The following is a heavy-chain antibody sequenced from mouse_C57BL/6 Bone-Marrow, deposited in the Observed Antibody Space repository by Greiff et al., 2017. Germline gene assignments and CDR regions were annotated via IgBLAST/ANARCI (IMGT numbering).Heavy chain of an antibody. J-gene: IGHJ2*01. Sequence: VKLQESVPELARPWASVKISCQAFYTFSRRVHFAIRDTNYWMQWVKQRPGQGLEWIGAIYPGNGDTSYNQKFKGKATLTADKSSCTAYMQLSSLTSEDSAVYYCARWFHFDYWGQGTTLPVST. V-gene: IGHV1-87*01. CDR2: GQGLEWIG. D-gene: IGHD2-3*01. CDR1: YTFS. CDR3: SEDSAVYYCARWFHFDY.